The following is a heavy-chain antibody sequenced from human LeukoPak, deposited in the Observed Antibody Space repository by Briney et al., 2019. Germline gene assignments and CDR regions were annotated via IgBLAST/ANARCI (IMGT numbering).Heavy chain of an antibody. D-gene: IGHD4-17*01. CDR2: IYSDGST. J-gene: IGHJ4*02. CDR3: ARVSEDGVPGGY. CDR1: GFTVSSNY. V-gene: IGHV3-53*01. Sequence: PGGSLRLSCAASGFTVSSNYMSWVRQAPGKGLEWVSVIYSDGSTYYADSVKGRFTISRDNSKNTLYLQMNSLRAEDTAVYYCARVSEDGVPGGYWGQGTLVTVSS.